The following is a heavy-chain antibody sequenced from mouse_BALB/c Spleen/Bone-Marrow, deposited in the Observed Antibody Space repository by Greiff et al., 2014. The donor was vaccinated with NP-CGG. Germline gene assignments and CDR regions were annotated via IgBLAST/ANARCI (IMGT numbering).Heavy chain of an antibody. CDR1: GFTFSGFG. D-gene: IGHD1-1*01. Sequence: EVQLQQSGGDLVKPGGSLKLSCAASGFTFSGFGMSWVRQSPDKRLEWVATIGAGGTYTYYPDSVKGRFTISRDNAKNTLYLRMSSLKSEDTAVYYCARPFTTVVATVFAYWGQGTLVTVSA. J-gene: IGHJ3*01. CDR2: IGAGGTYT. CDR3: ARPFTTVVATVFAY. V-gene: IGHV5-6*01.